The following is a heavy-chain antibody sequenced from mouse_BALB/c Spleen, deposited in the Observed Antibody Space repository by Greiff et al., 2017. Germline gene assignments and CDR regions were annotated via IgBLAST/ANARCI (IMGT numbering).Heavy chain of an antibody. D-gene: IGHD2-2*01. CDR3: ARHQEKEGYYDAMDY. V-gene: IGHV5-9-3*01. CDR1: GFTFSSYA. CDR2: ISSGGSYT. Sequence: EVKLMESGGGLVKPGGSLKLSCAASGFTFSSYAMSWVRQTPEKRLEWVATISSGGSYTYYPDSVKGRFTISRDNAKNTLYLQMSSLRSEDTAMYYGARHQEKEGYYDAMDYGGQGTSGTVSS. J-gene: IGHJ4*01.